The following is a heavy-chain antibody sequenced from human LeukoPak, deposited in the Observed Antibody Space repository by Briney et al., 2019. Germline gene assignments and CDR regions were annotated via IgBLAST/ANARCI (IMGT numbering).Heavy chain of an antibody. V-gene: IGHV4-59*08. Sequence: SETLSLTCTVSGGSTSSNYFRGWIRQPPGKGLEWIGYIYYTGSTNYSPSLKSRVTISVDTSKNQFSLRLSSVTAADTAVYYCARHLTANRRPIFDSWGQGTLVTVSS. D-gene: IGHD1-14*01. CDR2: IYYTGST. CDR1: GGSTSSNY. J-gene: IGHJ4*02. CDR3: ARHLTANRRPIFDS.